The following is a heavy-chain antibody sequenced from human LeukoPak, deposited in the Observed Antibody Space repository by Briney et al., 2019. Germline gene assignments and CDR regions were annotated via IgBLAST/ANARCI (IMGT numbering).Heavy chain of an antibody. Sequence: GSLRLSCAASGFTFSSSWMSWVRQAPGKGLEWTGYIYYSGSTNYNPSLNSRVTISVDTSKNQFSLRLSSVTAADTAIYYCARAVSGRFDYWGQGTLVTVSS. CDR1: GFTFSSSW. CDR3: ARAVSGRFDY. CDR2: IYYSGST. J-gene: IGHJ4*02. D-gene: IGHD6-19*01. V-gene: IGHV4-59*08.